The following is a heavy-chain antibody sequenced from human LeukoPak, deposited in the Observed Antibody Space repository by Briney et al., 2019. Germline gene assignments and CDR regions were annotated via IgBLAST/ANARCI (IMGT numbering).Heavy chain of an antibody. CDR2: IRSDGKYK. V-gene: IGHV3-30*02. CDR3: ARDQYYDFWSGLKPPGWFDP. CDR1: GFTFRTYG. Sequence: GGSLRLSCAASGFTFRTYGMHWVRQAPGKGLEWVAYIRSDGKYKPYADSVKGRFTISRDNAQNSLYLQMNSLRAEDTAVYYCARDQYYDFWSGLKPPGWFDPWGQGTLVTVSS. J-gene: IGHJ5*02. D-gene: IGHD3-3*01.